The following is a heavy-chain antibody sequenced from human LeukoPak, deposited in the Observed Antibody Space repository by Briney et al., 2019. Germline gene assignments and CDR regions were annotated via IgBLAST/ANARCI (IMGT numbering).Heavy chain of an antibody. CDR2: INWNGGST. D-gene: IGHD3-22*01. CDR3: AGVYYDSSGCVYDY. J-gene: IGHJ4*02. Sequence: GGSLRLSCAASGFTFDDYGMSWVRQAPGKGLEWVGGINWNGGSTAYANSLKGQLTISRDNAKNSLYLQMNSPRAGDTALYYCAGVYYDSSGCVYDYWGQGTLVTVSS. V-gene: IGHV3-20*04. CDR1: GFTFDDYG.